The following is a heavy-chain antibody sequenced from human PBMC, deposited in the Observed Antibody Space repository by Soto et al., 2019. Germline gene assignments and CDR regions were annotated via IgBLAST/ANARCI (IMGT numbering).Heavy chain of an antibody. CDR1: GGSFSSGSYY. J-gene: IGHJ5*02. CDR3: ARYGNDFWSGYYTGFDP. V-gene: IGHV4-61*01. D-gene: IGHD3-3*01. CDR2: IYYSGST. Sequence: XATLSLTCTVSGGSFSSGSYYWSWIRQPPGKGLEWIGYIYYSGSTNYNPSLKSRVTISVDTSKNQFSLKLSSVTAADTAVYYCARYGNDFWSGYYTGFDPWGQGTLVTVSS.